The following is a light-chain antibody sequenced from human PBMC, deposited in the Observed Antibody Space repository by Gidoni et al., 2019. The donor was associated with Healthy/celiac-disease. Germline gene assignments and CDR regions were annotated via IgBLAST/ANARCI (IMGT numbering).Light chain of an antibody. Sequence: IVMTQSPATLSVSPGERATLSCRDSQSVSSNLAWYQQKHGQAPRLLIYGASTRATGIPARFSGSGSGTEFTLTISSLQSEDFAVYYCQQYNNWPRTFGQGTKLEIK. CDR2: GAS. V-gene: IGKV3-15*01. CDR3: QQYNNWPRT. CDR1: QSVSSN. J-gene: IGKJ2*02.